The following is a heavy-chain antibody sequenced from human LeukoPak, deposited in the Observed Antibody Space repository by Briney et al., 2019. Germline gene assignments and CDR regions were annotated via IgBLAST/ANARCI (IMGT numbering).Heavy chain of an antibody. V-gene: IGHV1-46*01. CDR2: INPSGGTT. CDR1: GYTFTNYY. CDR3: ARGSSETYINWFDR. Sequence: ASVKVSCKASGYTFTNYYIHWVREAPGQGLEWMGLINPSGGTTSYAQNFQGRITMTRDTSTSTVYMELSSLRSEDTAMYYCARGSSETYINWFDRWGQGTLVTISS. J-gene: IGHJ5*02. D-gene: IGHD1-26*01.